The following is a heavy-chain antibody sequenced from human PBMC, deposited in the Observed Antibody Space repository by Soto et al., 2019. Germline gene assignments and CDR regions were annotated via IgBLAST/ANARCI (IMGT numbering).Heavy chain of an antibody. Sequence: EVQLVESGGGLVQPGGSLRLSCVASGFTFSNFWLSWARQAPGKGLEWVANINQDGSAKYYMPSVRGRFTISRDNAKNSLNLQRNSLRADDAAVYYCATSAGAPGNYLGQGTLVTVSS. J-gene: IGHJ4*02. CDR3: ATSAGAPGNY. V-gene: IGHV3-7*01. CDR2: INQDGSAK. D-gene: IGHD1-26*01. CDR1: GFTFSNFW.